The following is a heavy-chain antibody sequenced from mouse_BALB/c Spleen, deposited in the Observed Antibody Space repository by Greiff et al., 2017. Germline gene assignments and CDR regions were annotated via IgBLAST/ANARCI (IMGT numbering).Heavy chain of an antibody. J-gene: IGHJ2*01. Sequence: EVKLVESGGGLVKPGGSLKLSCAASGFTFSSYAMSWVRQTPEKRLEWVASISSGGSTYYPDSVKGRFTISRDNARNILYLQMSSLRSEDTAMYYCARALYGNYYFDYWGQGTTLTVSS. CDR2: ISSGGST. D-gene: IGHD2-1*01. V-gene: IGHV5-6-5*01. CDR1: GFTFSSYA. CDR3: ARALYGNYYFDY.